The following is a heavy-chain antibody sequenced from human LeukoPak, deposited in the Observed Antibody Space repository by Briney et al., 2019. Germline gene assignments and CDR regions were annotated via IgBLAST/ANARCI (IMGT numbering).Heavy chain of an antibody. Sequence: SETLSLTCTVSGGSISSYYWSWIRQPPGKGLEWIGYIYYSGSTNYNPSLKSRVTISVDTSKNQFFLKLSSVTAADTAVYYCARAPDSGSYYGTFDYWGQGTLVTVSS. J-gene: IGHJ4*02. CDR2: IYYSGST. CDR3: ARAPDSGSYYGTFDY. D-gene: IGHD1-26*01. V-gene: IGHV4-59*01. CDR1: GGSISSYY.